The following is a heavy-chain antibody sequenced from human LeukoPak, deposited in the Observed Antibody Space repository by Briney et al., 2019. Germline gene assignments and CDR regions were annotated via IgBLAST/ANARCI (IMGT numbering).Heavy chain of an antibody. D-gene: IGHD3-10*02. CDR1: GFNFDRYT. CDR3: AKELETMFVDY. CDR2: AGWAGGTT. Sequence: GGSLRLSCATSGFNFDRYTIHWVRQAPGKGLEWVSLAGWAGGTTFYSDSVRGRFTISRDSGRKSVYLQMNSLTTDDTAFYFCAKELETMFVDYWGQGALVTVSS. V-gene: IGHV3-43*01. J-gene: IGHJ4*02.